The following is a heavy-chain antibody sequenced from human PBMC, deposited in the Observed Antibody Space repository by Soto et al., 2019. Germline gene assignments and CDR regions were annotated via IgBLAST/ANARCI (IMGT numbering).Heavy chain of an antibody. CDR1: GFIFSNYW. Sequence: EVQLVESGGGVVQPGGSLRLSCAASGFIFSNYWMNWVRQAPGKGLEWVANIKQGGSEKYYVDSVKGRFTISRDNAKNASQLQMDSIRVEATAVYCCARAHQDTWGGSNAPDNWGQGTMVIVSS. V-gene: IGHV3-7*01. CDR2: IKQGGSEK. CDR3: ARAHQDTWGGSNAPDN. D-gene: IGHD3-16*01. J-gene: IGHJ3*02.